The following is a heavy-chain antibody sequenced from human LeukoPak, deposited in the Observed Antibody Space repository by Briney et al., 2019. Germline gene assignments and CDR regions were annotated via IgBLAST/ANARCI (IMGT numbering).Heavy chain of an antibody. CDR1: GFTFGDYA. J-gene: IGHJ4*02. CDR3: TRPLSTVTTRLVDY. CDR2: IRSKAYGGTT. V-gene: IGHV3-49*03. Sequence: GGSLRLSCTASGFTFGDYAMSWFRQAPGKGLEWVGFIRSKAYGGTTEYAASVKGRFTISRDDSKSIAYLQMNSLKTEDTAVYYCTRPLSTVTTRLVDYWGQGTLVTVSS. D-gene: IGHD4-17*01.